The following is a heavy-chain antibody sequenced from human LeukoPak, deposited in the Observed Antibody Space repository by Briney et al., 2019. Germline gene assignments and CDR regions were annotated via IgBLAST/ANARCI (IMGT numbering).Heavy chain of an antibody. CDR2: ISGSSSAI. V-gene: IGHV3-48*01. D-gene: IGHD5-12*01. CDR1: GFTFSTYG. Sequence: PGGSLRLSCAASGFTFSTYGMSWVRQAPGKGLEWLSYISGSSSAINYADSVKGRFTISRDNAKNSLFLQMNSLRAEDTAVYYCATYSGYDRIFDYWGQGTLATVSS. CDR3: ATYSGYDRIFDY. J-gene: IGHJ4*02.